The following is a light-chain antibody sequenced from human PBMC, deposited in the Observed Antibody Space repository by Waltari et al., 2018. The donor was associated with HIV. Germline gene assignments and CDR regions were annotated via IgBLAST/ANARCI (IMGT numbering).Light chain of an antibody. CDR3: QQLSSYPFT. CDR2: AAS. Sequence: DIQLTQSPSFLSASVGDRVTITCRASQGVSSDLAWYQQKPGRAPKLLIDAASTLQSGVPSRFSGSGSGTGFTLTISSLQPADFATYYCQQLSSYPFTFGPGTKVDIK. J-gene: IGKJ3*01. V-gene: IGKV1-9*01. CDR1: QGVSSD.